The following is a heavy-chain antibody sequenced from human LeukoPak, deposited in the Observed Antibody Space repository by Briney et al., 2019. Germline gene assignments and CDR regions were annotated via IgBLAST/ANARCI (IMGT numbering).Heavy chain of an antibody. V-gene: IGHV7-4-1*02. CDR3: ARDPYAPPSSDLQRFDS. D-gene: IGHD6-19*01. Sequence: AASVTVSCKASGYIFTNYAINWMRQAPGQGLEWMGWITTSTGNPTYAQGFTGRFVFSSDTSVSTAYLQISSLRAEDTAVYYCARDPYAPPSSDLQRFDSWGQGTLVTVSS. J-gene: IGHJ5*01. CDR1: GYIFTNYA. CDR2: ITTSTGNP.